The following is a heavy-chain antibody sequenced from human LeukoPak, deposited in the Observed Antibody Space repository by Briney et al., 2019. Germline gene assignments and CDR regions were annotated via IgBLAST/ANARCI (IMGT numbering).Heavy chain of an antibody. Sequence: GGSLRLSCAASGFPFSSYWMHWVRQVPGKGLLWVSRINSDGSATIYAGSVRGRFTISRDNAKNTLYLQMSGLRVDDTAVYHCASDSPYYGMDVWGQGTTVTVSS. V-gene: IGHV3-74*01. CDR3: ASDSPYYGMDV. CDR2: INSDGSAT. CDR1: GFPFSSYW. J-gene: IGHJ6*02.